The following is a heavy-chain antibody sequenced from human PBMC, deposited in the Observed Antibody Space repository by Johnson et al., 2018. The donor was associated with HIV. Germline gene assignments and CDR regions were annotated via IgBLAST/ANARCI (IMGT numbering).Heavy chain of an antibody. J-gene: IGHJ3*02. D-gene: IGHD6-13*01. V-gene: IGHV3-64*01. CDR3: ARDISSAAARPRDAFDI. CDR2: ISSNGGST. CDR1: GFTFSSYA. Sequence: VLLVESGGGLVQPGGSLRLSCAASGFTFSSYAMHWVRQAPGKGLEYVSAISSNGGSTYYANSVKGRFTISRDNSKNTLYLQMGSLRAEDMAVYYCARDISSAAARPRDAFDIWGQGTMVTVSS.